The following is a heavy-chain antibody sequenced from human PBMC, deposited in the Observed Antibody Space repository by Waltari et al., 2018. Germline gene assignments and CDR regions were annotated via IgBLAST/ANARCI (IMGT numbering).Heavy chain of an antibody. D-gene: IGHD3-10*01. CDR3: ARERNYYGSGSVDY. CDR1: GGSISSSSYY. Sequence: QLQLQESGPGLVKPSETLSLTCTVSGGSISSSSYYWGWIRQPPGKGLEWIGSIYYSGSTYYNPSLKSRVTISVDTSKNQFSLKLSSVTAADTAVYYCARERNYYGSGSVDYWGQGTLVTVSS. J-gene: IGHJ4*02. CDR2: IYYSGST. V-gene: IGHV4-39*07.